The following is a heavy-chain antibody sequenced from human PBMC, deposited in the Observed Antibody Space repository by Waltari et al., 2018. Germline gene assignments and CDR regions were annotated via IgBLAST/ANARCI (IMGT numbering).Heavy chain of an antibody. Sequence: QLQLQESGPGLVKPSETLSLTCTVSGVSITNSNYYWGWIRQPPGKGLEWIGNIYYSGNTYYNPSLKSRVTISVDTSKNQFSLKLSSVTAADTAVYYCARSVAGAGIFDYWGQGTLVTVSS. CDR1: GVSITNSNYY. J-gene: IGHJ4*02. CDR3: ARSVAGAGIFDY. V-gene: IGHV4-39*07. D-gene: IGHD6-19*01. CDR2: IYYSGNT.